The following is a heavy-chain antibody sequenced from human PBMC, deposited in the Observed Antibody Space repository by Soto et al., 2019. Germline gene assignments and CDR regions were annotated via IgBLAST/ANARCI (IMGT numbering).Heavy chain of an antibody. CDR2: IYYSGST. D-gene: IGHD1-7*01. CDR1: GGSISSSSYY. CDR3: ARGDWNYGNYYYYGMDV. V-gene: IGHV4-39*01. J-gene: IGHJ6*02. Sequence: PSETLSLTCTVSGGSISSSSYYWGWIRQPPGKGLEWIGSIYYSGSTYYNPSLKSRVTISVDTSKNQFSLKLSSVTAADTAVYYCARGDWNYGNYYYYGMDVWGQGTTVTVSS.